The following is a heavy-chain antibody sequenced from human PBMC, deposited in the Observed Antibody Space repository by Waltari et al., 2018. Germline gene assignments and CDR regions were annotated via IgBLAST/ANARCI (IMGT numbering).Heavy chain of an antibody. J-gene: IGHJ5*02. V-gene: IGHV1-69*05. D-gene: IGHD3-22*01. CDR2: IIPIFGTA. CDR3: ARGTQYYYDSSGYYWWFDP. Sequence: PGQGLEWMGGIIPIFGTANYAQKFQGRVTITTDESTSTAYMELSSLRSEDTAVYYCARGTQYYYDSSGYYWWFDPWGQGTLVTVSS.